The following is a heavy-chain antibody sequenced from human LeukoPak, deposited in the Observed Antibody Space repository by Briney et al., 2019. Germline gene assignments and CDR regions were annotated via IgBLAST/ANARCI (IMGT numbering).Heavy chain of an antibody. CDR1: GFTFSGSA. D-gene: IGHD5-24*01. Sequence: GGSLRLSCAASGFTFSGSAMHWVRQASGQGLEWVGRIRSKANSYATAYAASVKGRFTISRDDTKNPAYLEMNSLKTEETAVYYCTRLGGDGYNSGYFDYWGQGTLVTVSS. CDR3: TRLGGDGYNSGYFDY. J-gene: IGHJ4*02. V-gene: IGHV3-73*01. CDR2: IRSKANSYAT.